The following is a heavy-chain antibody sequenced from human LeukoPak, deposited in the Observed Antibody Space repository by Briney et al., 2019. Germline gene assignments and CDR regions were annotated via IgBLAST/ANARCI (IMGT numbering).Heavy chain of an antibody. V-gene: IGHV4-39*07. Sequence: SETLSLTCTVSGGSISSSSYYWGWIRQPPGKGLEWIGSIYYSGSTYYNPSLKSRVTISVDTSKNQFSLKLSSVTAADTAVYYCARERRTYYYDSSGYIWGQGTLVTVSS. J-gene: IGHJ4*02. D-gene: IGHD3-22*01. CDR2: IYYSGST. CDR3: ARERRTYYYDSSGYI. CDR1: GGSISSSSYY.